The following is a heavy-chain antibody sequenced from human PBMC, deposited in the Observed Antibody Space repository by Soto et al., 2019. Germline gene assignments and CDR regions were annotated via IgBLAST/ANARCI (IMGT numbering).Heavy chain of an antibody. CDR2: IYSTYGRSRK. CDR3: ARAEGSALEV. Sequence: EEQLVESGGGLVQLGGSLRLSCAASGFSVSEKHMHWVRQAPGEGLAWVLTIYSTYGRSRKGYADSVEGRFTISRDNSKNTRSLQMTTLRTGETAVYYCARAEGSALEVWGQGAMVIVSS. D-gene: IGHD3-10*01. V-gene: IGHV3-66*01. CDR1: GFSVSEKH. J-gene: IGHJ3*01.